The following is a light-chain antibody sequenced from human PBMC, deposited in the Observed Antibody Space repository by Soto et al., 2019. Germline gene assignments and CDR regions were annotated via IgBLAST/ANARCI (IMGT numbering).Light chain of an antibody. Sequence: EIVMTQSPATLSVSPGERATLSCRASQSVSSNLAWYQQKPGQAPRLLIYGASTRATGIPARFSGSGSGTEFTLTISSLHSEDFAVYYCQQYNNWPSGFTFGPGTKVDIK. CDR1: QSVSSN. CDR3: QQYNNWPSGFT. J-gene: IGKJ3*01. CDR2: GAS. V-gene: IGKV3-15*01.